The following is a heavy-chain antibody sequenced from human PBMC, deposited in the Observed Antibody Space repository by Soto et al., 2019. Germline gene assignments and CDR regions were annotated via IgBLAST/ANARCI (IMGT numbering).Heavy chain of an antibody. Sequence: SLRLSCAASGFTFSTHAMSWVREAPGKGLEWVSAISGSGGGTYYADSVKGRFTTSRDNSKNTLYLQMNSLRAEDTAVYYCAKSAASEDDYFYYGLDVWGQGTTVTVSS. CDR3: AKSAASEDDYFYYGLDV. D-gene: IGHD6-25*01. CDR1: GFTFSTHA. V-gene: IGHV3-23*01. J-gene: IGHJ6*02. CDR2: ISGSGGGT.